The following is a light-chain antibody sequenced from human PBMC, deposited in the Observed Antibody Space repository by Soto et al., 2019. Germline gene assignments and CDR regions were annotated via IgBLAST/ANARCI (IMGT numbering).Light chain of an antibody. Sequence: ESELPQSPTTLSLSPGERATLSCRASQSVSSFLVWYQQKPGQAPRLLXYDAVNRVTGIPARFSGSGSGTDLTLTISSLEHEDYAVYYCQHRSNWPRLTFGGGTKVDIK. CDR1: QSVSSF. J-gene: IGKJ4*01. CDR3: QHRSNWPRLT. CDR2: DAV. V-gene: IGKV3-11*01.